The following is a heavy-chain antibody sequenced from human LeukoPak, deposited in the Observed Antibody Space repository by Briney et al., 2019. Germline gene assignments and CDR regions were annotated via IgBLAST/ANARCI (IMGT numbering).Heavy chain of an antibody. CDR1: GYTFTSYG. V-gene: IGHV1-18*01. CDR2: ISAYNGNT. J-gene: IGHJ6*03. CDR3: ATAGGRSGDIVGAYYYYYMDV. D-gene: IGHD1-26*01. Sequence: ASVKVSCKASGYTFTSYGISWVRQAPGQGLEWMGWISAYNGNTNYAQKLQGRVTMTTDTSTSTAYMELRSLRSDDTAVYYCATAGGRSGDIVGAYYYYYMDVWGKGTTVTVSS.